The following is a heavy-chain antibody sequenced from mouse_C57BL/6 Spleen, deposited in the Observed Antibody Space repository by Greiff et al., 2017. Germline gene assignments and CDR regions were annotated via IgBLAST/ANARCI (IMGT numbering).Heavy chain of an antibody. V-gene: IGHV1-54*01. CDR2: INPGSGGT. D-gene: IGHD1-1*01. J-gene: IGHJ2*01. Sequence: QVQLQQSGAELVRPGTSVKVSCKASGYAFTNYLIEWVKQRPGQGLEWIGVINPGSGGTNYNEKFKGKATLTADKSSSTAYMQLSSLTSEDSAVYFCARGKFITTVVYYCARESGYDAYFDYWGQGTTLTVSS. CDR1: GYAFTNYL. CDR3: ARGKFITTVVYYCARESGYDAYFDY.